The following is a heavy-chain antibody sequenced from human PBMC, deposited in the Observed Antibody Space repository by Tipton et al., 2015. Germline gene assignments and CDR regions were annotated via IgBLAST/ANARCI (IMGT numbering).Heavy chain of an antibody. CDR3: ARHKDSGTYPLDY. D-gene: IGHD3-10*01. Sequence: TLSLTCTVSGGSVSSGSYYWGWIRQPPGKGLEWIGSISHSGNTYYNPSLKSRVTMSRDTSKNQFSLKLTSATAADTAIYYCARHKDSGTYPLDYWGQGTLVTVSS. CDR1: GGSVSSGSYY. J-gene: IGHJ4*02. CDR2: ISHSGNT. V-gene: IGHV4-39*07.